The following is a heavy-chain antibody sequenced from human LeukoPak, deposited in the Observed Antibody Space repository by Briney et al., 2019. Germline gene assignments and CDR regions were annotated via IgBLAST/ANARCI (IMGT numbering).Heavy chain of an antibody. D-gene: IGHD3-10*02. CDR3: AELGITMIGGV. J-gene: IGHJ6*04. Sequence: GGSLRLSCAAPGFTFSSYAMSWVRQAPGKGLEWVSGISDSGGRTYYADSVKGRFTISRDNAKNSLYLQMNSLRAEDTAVYYCAELGITMIGGVWGKGTTVTISS. V-gene: IGHV3-23*01. CDR2: ISDSGGRT. CDR1: GFTFSSYA.